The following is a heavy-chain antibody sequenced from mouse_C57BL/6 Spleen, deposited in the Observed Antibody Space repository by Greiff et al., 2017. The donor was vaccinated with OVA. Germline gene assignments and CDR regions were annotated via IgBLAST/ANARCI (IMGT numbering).Heavy chain of an antibody. D-gene: IGHD1-1*01. Sequence: VQLQQPGAELVKPGASVKMSCKASGYTFTSYWITWVKQRPGQGLEWIGDFYPGSGSTNYNEKFKSKATLTVDTSSSTAYMQLRSMTSEDSEVYYCARFPNITAVEATPRYYYANDYWGQGTSLTVSS. CDR3: ARFPNITAVEATPRYYYANDY. CDR1: GYTFTSYW. CDR2: FYPGSGST. V-gene: IGHV1-55*01. J-gene: IGHJ4*01.